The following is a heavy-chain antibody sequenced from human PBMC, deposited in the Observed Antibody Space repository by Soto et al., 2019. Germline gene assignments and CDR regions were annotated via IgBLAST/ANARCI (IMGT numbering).Heavy chain of an antibody. CDR3: ACLDDGDRNWFDP. V-gene: IGHV3-72*01. J-gene: IGHJ5*02. CDR1: GFTFSDHY. D-gene: IGHD4-17*01. Sequence: EVQLVESGGGLVQPGGSLRLSCAASGFTFSDHYMDWVRQAPGKGLEWVGRTRNKANSYTTEYAASVKGRFTISRDDSKNSLYLQMNSLKTEDTAVYYCACLDDGDRNWFDPWGQGTLVTVSS. CDR2: TRNKANSYTT.